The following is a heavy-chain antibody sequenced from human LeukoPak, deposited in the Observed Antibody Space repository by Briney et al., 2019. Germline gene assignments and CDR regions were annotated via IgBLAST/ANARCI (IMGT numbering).Heavy chain of an antibody. V-gene: IGHV3-9*01. D-gene: IGHD6-13*01. J-gene: IGHJ4*02. Sequence: TGGSLRLSCAASGFTFGDYAMHWVRQAPGKGLEWVSGISWNSGSIGYADSVKGRFTISRDNAKNSLYLQMNSLRAEDTALYYCAKALGRQQLSMTFDYWGQGTLVTVSS. CDR3: AKALGRQQLSMTFDY. CDR1: GFTFGDYA. CDR2: ISWNSGSI.